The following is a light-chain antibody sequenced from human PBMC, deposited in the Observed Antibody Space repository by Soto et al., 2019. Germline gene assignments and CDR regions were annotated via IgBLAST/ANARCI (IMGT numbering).Light chain of an antibody. Sequence: ELVMTQSPATLSVSPGERVTLSCWASQSIRRKLAWYQQKPGQAPRLLIYGASTRATGIPARVSGSGSGTQCTIPISSMQSEDFAVYYCQQYDDWPPITFGQGTRLESK. CDR3: QQYDDWPPIT. J-gene: IGKJ5*01. V-gene: IGKV3-15*01. CDR2: GAS. CDR1: QSIRRK.